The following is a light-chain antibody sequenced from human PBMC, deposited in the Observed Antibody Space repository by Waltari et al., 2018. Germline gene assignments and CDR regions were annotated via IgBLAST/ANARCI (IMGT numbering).Light chain of an antibody. V-gene: IGKV1-12*01. J-gene: IGKJ3*01. CDR1: PGITSR. CDR2: DAS. CDR3: QQANTFPVT. Sequence: DIQMTQSPSAVSAFVGDRVIITCRASPGITSRLAWYQQKPGRAPKLLIYDASSLQSGVPSRFSGSGSETDFTLTINNLQPEDIATYFCQQANTFPVTFGPGTKVDIK.